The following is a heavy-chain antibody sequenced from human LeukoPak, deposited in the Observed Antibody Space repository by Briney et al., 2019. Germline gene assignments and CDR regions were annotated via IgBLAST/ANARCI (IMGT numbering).Heavy chain of an antibody. Sequence: SQTLSLTCTVSGGSISSGSYYWSWIRQPAGKGLEWIGRIYASGSTNYNPSLKSRVTISVDTSKNQFSLKLSSVTAADTAVYCCASSSGTNFDYWGQGTLVTVSS. CDR1: GGSISSGSYY. CDR3: ASSSGTNFDY. D-gene: IGHD6-6*01. J-gene: IGHJ4*02. V-gene: IGHV4-61*02. CDR2: IYASGST.